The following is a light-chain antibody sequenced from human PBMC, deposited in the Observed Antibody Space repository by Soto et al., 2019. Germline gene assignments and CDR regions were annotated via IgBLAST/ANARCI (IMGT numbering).Light chain of an antibody. V-gene: IGLV1-51*01. CDR1: SSNIGNNY. J-gene: IGLJ1*01. CDR3: QSFDNGLLAYV. Sequence: QSVLTQPPSVSAAPGQKVTISCSGSSSNIGNNYVSWYQQLPGTAPKLLIYDNNKRPSGTPDRFSGSKSDTSATLGITGLQTGDEADYYCQSFDNGLLAYVFGTGTKVTVL. CDR2: DNN.